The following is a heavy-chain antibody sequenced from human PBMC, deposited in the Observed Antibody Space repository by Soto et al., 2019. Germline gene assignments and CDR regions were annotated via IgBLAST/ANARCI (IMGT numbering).Heavy chain of an antibody. CDR3: ARGADVCGYICKYVAFEV. CDR2: IIPAFATP. D-gene: IGHD3-16*02. CDR1: GGTMRSFA. J-gene: IGHJ4*02. V-gene: IGHV1-69*01. Sequence: QVQLVQSGAEVENPGSSVNVSCKTVGGTMRSFAFSWVRQAPVQGLEWMGGIIPAFATPNHAQKFQDRVTISADESTTTVYMELRRLRSEDSAVFFCARGADVCGYICKYVAFEVWGKGTQINVSS.